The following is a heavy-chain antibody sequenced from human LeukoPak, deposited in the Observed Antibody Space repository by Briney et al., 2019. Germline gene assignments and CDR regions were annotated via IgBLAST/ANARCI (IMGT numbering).Heavy chain of an antibody. CDR3: AKDPHYDILTGYPAGAFDI. CDR2: ISWNSGSI. CDR1: GFTFDDYA. Sequence: GGSLTLSCAASGFTFDDYAMHWVRHAPGKGLEWVSGISWNSGSIGYADSVKGRFTISSNNANNSLYLQMNSLRAEDTALYYCAKDPHYDILTGYPAGAFDIWGQGTMVTVSS. D-gene: IGHD3-9*01. V-gene: IGHV3-9*01. J-gene: IGHJ3*02.